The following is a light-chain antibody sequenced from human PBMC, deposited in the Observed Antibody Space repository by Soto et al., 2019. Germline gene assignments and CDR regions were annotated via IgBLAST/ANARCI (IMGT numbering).Light chain of an antibody. CDR1: QSVSSY. V-gene: IGKV3-11*01. J-gene: IGKJ5*01. CDR3: QQRSNWPPIT. CDR2: DAS. Sequence: EIVLTQSPATLSLSPCERATLSLSASQSVSSYLAWYQQKPGQAPRLLIYDASNRATGIPARFSGSGSGTDFTLTISSLEPEDFAVYYCQQRSNWPPITFGQGTRLEIK.